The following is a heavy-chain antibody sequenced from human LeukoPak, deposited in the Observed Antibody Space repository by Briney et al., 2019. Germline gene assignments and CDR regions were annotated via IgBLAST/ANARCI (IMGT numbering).Heavy chain of an antibody. J-gene: IGHJ4*02. Sequence: ASVKVXCKASGYTFTGYYMHWVRQAPGQGLEWMGWINPNSGGTNYAQKFQGRVTMTRDTSISTAYMELSRLRSDDTAVYYCVGGSYSGGDFDYWGQGTLVTVSS. CDR1: GYTFTGYY. CDR3: VGGSYSGGDFDY. V-gene: IGHV1-2*02. CDR2: INPNSGGT. D-gene: IGHD1-26*01.